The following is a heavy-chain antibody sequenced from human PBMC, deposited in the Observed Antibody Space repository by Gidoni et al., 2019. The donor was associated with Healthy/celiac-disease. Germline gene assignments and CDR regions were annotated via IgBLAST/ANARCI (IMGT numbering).Heavy chain of an antibody. CDR2: IYYSGST. CDR3: ARDLSYGDDDWYFDL. V-gene: IGHV4-31*03. J-gene: IGHJ2*01. CDR1: GGSISRGGYY. Sequence: QVQLQESGPGLVKPSQTLSLTCTVSGGSISRGGYYWSWIRQHPGKGLEWIGYIYYSGSTYYNPSLKSRVTISVDTSKNQFSLKLSSVTAADTAVYYCARDLSYGDDDWYFDLWGRGTLVTVSS. D-gene: IGHD4-17*01.